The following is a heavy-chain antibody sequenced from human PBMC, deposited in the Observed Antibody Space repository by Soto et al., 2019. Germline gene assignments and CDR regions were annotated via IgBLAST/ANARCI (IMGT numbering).Heavy chain of an antibody. J-gene: IGHJ5*02. CDR2: IYHSGST. D-gene: IGHD1-26*01. CDR3: ARLRWETENNWFDP. Sequence: TLSLTCTVSGDSISSVDHYWSWIRQPPGKGLEWMGYIYHSGSTHYNPSLNSRLTISIDTSTNRFSLNLTSVTAADTAVYFCARLRWETENNWFDPWGQGALVTVSS. CDR1: GDSISSVDHY. V-gene: IGHV4-30-4*01.